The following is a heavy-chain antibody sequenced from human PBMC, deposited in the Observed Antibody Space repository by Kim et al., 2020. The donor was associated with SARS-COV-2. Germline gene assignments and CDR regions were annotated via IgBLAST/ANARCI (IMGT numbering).Heavy chain of an antibody. J-gene: IGHJ5*02. Sequence: SPSFQGQVTISADKSISTAYLQWSSLKASDTAMYYCARHVVGATKPGFDPWGQGTLVTVSS. D-gene: IGHD1-26*01. CDR3: ARHVVGATKPGFDP. V-gene: IGHV5-51*01.